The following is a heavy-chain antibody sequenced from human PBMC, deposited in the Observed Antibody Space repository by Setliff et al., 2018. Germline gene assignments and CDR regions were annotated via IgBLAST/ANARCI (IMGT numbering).Heavy chain of an antibody. CDR2: INHSGST. J-gene: IGHJ6*02. V-gene: IGHV4-59*01. CDR3: ARDRTAYTYGLDV. CDR1: GGSISSYY. D-gene: IGHD3-16*01. Sequence: PSETLSLTCTVSGGSISSYYWSWIRQPPGKGLEWIGEINHSGSTNYNPSLRSRVNMSVDTSNNQFVLNLKAVTAADTAVYYCARDRTAYTYGLDVWGQGTTVTVSS.